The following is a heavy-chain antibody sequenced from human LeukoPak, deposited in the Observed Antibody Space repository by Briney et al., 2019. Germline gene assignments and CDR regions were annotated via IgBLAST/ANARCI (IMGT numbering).Heavy chain of an antibody. CDR1: GFTFSSYA. D-gene: IGHD3-10*01. CDR3: AKDGTYYYGSGNFDY. V-gene: IGHV3-23*01. Sequence: GGSLRLSCAASGFTFSSYAMSWVRQAPGKGLEWVSAISGSGGSTYYADSVKGRFTISRDNSKNTLYLQMNSLRAEDTAVYYCAKDGTYYYGSGNFDYWGQGTLVTVTS. CDR2: ISGSGGST. J-gene: IGHJ4*02.